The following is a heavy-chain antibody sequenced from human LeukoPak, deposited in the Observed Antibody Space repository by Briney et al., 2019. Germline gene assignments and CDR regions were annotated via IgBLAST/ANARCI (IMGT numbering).Heavy chain of an antibody. Sequence: PSETLSLTCSVSGGSITSYYWSWIRQPPGKGLEWIGHVSDGGRTNYSPSLRSRVSISVDTSKNQFSLKLNSVTAADTAVYFCARASTTFEDWGQGTLVTVSS. CDR3: ARASTTFED. CDR2: VSDGGRT. D-gene: IGHD1-14*01. CDR1: GGSITSYY. V-gene: IGHV4-59*01. J-gene: IGHJ4*02.